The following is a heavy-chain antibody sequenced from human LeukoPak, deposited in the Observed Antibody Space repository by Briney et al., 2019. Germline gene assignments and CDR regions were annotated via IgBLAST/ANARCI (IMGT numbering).Heavy chain of an antibody. J-gene: IGHJ4*02. Sequence: ASVKVSCKASGYTFTSYDINWVRQATGQGLEWMGWMNPNSGNTGYAQKLQGRVTMTTDTSTSTAYMELRSLRSDDTAVYYCARFLDGILTGYDYWGQGTLVTVSS. CDR2: MNPNSGNT. D-gene: IGHD3-9*01. CDR3: ARFLDGILTGYDY. CDR1: GYTFTSYD. V-gene: IGHV1-8*01.